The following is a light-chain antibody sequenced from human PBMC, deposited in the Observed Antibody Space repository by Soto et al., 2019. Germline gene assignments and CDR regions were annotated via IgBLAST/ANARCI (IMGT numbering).Light chain of an antibody. J-gene: IGLJ2*01. V-gene: IGLV1-40*01. CDR2: GNS. CDR1: SSNIGAGYD. CDR3: QSYDSSLSGSV. Sequence: QSVLTQPPSVSRAPGQRVTISCTGSSSNIGAGYDVHWYQQLPGTAPKLLIYGNSNRPSGVPDRFSGSKSGTSASLAITGLLAEDEAHYYCQSYDSSLSGSVCGGGTKLTVL.